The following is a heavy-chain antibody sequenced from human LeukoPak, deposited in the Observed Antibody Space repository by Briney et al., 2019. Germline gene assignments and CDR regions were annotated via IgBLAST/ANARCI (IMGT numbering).Heavy chain of an antibody. CDR1: GGSLSLYY. D-gene: IGHD1-26*01. CDR2: MYYSGST. V-gene: IGHV4-59*12. J-gene: IGHJ4*02. CDR3: ARKSGIYFDY. Sequence: PSETLSLPCTLSGGSLSLYYGCWIPQPPGKGVEWIGYMYYSGSTNYNPSLKSRVTISVDTSKNQFSLKLSSVTAADTAVYYCARKSGIYFDYWGQGTLVTVSS.